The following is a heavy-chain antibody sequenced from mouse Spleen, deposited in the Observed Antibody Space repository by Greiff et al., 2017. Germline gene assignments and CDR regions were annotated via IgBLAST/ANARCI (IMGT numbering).Heavy chain of an antibody. D-gene: IGHD1-1*01. CDR2: INPSTGYT. Sequence: VQLQQSGAELAKPGASVKMSCKASGYTFTSYWMHWVKQRPGQGLEWIGYINPSTGYTEYNQKFKDKATLTADKSSSTAYMQLSSLTSEDSAVYYCARGENYYGSSPSMDYWGQGTSVTVSS. V-gene: IGHV1-7*01. CDR1: GYTFTSYW. J-gene: IGHJ4*01. CDR3: ARGENYYGSSPSMDY.